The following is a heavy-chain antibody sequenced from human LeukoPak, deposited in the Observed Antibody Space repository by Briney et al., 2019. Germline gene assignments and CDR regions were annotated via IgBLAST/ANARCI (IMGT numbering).Heavy chain of an antibody. D-gene: IGHD1-26*01. CDR2: INPNSGGT. V-gene: IGHV1-2*02. Sequence: ASVKVSCKASGYTFTGYYMHWVRQAPGQGLEWMGWINPNSGGTNYAQKFQGRVTMTRDTSISTAYMELSRLRSDDTAVYYCARVPSSRTPQLDYWGQGTLVTVSS. CDR1: GYTFTGYY. CDR3: ARVPSSRTPQLDY. J-gene: IGHJ4*02.